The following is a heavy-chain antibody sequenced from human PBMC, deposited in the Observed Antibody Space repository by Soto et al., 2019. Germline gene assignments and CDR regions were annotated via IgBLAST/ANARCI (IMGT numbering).Heavy chain of an antibody. CDR2: FSATGFST. D-gene: IGHD3-16*01. J-gene: IGHJ4*02. CDR3: ARAPRTYDFPYYFDY. V-gene: IGHV3-23*01. Sequence: EVHLLESGGGLVEPGGSLRLTCAASGFTFSTYAMGWVRQAPGKGLEWVSVFSATGFSTYNADSVKGRFTISRDNSKNTLYLEMSTLRAEDTAAYYCARAPRTYDFPYYFDYWGQGTLVTVSS. CDR1: GFTFSTYA.